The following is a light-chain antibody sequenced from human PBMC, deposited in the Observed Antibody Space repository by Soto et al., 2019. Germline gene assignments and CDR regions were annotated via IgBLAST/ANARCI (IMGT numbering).Light chain of an antibody. CDR3: QQYDNLPIT. J-gene: IGKJ5*01. CDR1: QDIANY. V-gene: IGKV1-33*01. Sequence: DIQMTQSPSSLSASVGDRVTITCQASQDIANYLNWYQHKPGKAPNLLIYGGSHLETGVPSRFSGSGYGKDFTLTISSLQPEDIGTYYCQQYDNLPITFGQGTRLEIK. CDR2: GGS.